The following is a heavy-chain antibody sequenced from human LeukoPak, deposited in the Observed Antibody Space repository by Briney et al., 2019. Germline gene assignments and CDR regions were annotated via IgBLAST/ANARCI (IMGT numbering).Heavy chain of an antibody. J-gene: IGHJ4*02. CDR1: GFTFSSYG. V-gene: IGHV3-23*01. Sequence: GGTLRLSCAASGFTFSSYGMSWVRQAPGKGLEWVSAISGSGGSTYYADSVKGRFTISRDNSKNTLYLQMNSLRAEDTAVYYCAKDQGDIVVVVAARGAFDYWGQGTLVTVSS. D-gene: IGHD2-15*01. CDR2: ISGSGGST. CDR3: AKDQGDIVVVVAARGAFDY.